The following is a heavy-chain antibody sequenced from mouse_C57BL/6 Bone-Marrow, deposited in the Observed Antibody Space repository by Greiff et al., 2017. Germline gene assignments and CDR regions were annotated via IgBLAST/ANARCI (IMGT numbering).Heavy chain of an antibody. V-gene: IGHV3-6*01. Sequence: EVQLVESGPGLVKPSQSLSLTCSVTGYSITSGYYWNWIRQSPGNKLEWMGYISYDGSNNYNPSLKNRISITRDTSKNQFFLKLNSVTTEDTATYYCARDLLWSFDYWGQGTTLTVSS. D-gene: IGHD2-1*01. J-gene: IGHJ2*01. CDR1: GYSITSGYY. CDR3: ARDLLWSFDY. CDR2: ISYDGSN.